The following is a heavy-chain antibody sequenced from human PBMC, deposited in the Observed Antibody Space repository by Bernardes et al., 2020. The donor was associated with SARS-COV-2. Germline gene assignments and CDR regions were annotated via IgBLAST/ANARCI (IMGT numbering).Heavy chain of an antibody. CDR2: IRSKAYGGTT. D-gene: IGHD6-13*01. V-gene: IGHV3-49*04. J-gene: IGHJ4*02. CDR1: GFTFGDYA. CDR3: TRGSIAAAGTGLNDY. Sequence: GGSLRLSCTASGFTFGDYAMSWVRQAPGKGLEWVGFIRSKAYGGTTEYAASVKGRFTISRDDSKSIAYLQMNSLKTEDTAVYYCTRGSIAAAGTGLNDYWGQGTLVTVSS.